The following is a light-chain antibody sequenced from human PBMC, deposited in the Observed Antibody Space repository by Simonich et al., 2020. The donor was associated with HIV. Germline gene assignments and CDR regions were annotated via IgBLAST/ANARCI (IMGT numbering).Light chain of an antibody. CDR3: QQYNNWPSPFT. J-gene: IGKJ3*01. CDR2: AAS. CDR1: RNVASN. V-gene: IGKV3-15*01. Sequence: EIVMTQSPATLSVSPGERATLPCRASRNVASNLAWYQQKPGQAPRLLIYAASSRATGIPARFSGSGCGTEFTLTISSIQSEDFAVYSCQQYNNWPSPFTFGPGTKVDIK.